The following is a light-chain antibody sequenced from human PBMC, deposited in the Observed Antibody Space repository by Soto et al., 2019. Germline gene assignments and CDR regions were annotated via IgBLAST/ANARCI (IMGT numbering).Light chain of an antibody. CDR3: QQSYSTPFT. CDR1: QSISSY. J-gene: IGKJ3*01. CDR2: AAS. Sequence: DIQMTQSQSSLSASVGDRVTITCRASQSISSYLNWYQQKPGKAPKLLIYAASSLQSGVPSRFSGSGSGTDFNLTISSRQTEDFETYYFQQSYSTPFTFGPGTKVHIK. V-gene: IGKV1-39*01.